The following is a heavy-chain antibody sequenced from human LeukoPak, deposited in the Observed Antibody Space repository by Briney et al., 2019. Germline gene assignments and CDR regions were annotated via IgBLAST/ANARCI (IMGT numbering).Heavy chain of an antibody. D-gene: IGHD2-2*01. CDR2: ISGSGATT. V-gene: IGHV3-23*01. CDR3: ARQLVVPAAFDY. Sequence: GVSLRLSCAASGFTFSNDAVGWVRQAPGKGLEWGSAISGSGATTYYADCGKGRFTISRDTYKNTLYLQMNRLRVEDTAVYYCARQLVVPAAFDYWGQGTLVTVSS. CDR1: GFTFSNDA. J-gene: IGHJ4*02.